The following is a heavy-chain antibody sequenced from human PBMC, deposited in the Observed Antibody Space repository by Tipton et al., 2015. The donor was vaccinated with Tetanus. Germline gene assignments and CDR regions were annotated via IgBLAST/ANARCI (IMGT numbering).Heavy chain of an antibody. CDR2: IYFSGST. D-gene: IGHD6-6*01. CDR1: GDSLSRGGYY. V-gene: IGHV4-31*03. CDR3: ARDQARGARGWNYFDS. Sequence: GLVKPSQTLSLTCTVSGDSLSRGGYYWTWIRQNPGKGLEWIGDIYFSGSTYYNPSLKSRVTISVDTSKNQFSLRLNSVTAADTAVYYCARDQARGARGWNYFDSWGRGTLVTVSS. J-gene: IGHJ4*02.